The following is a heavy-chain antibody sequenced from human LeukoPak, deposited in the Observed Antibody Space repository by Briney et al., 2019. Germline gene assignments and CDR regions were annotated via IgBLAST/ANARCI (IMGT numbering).Heavy chain of an antibody. Sequence: PSETLSLTCTVSGGSIKHYYWSWIRQPPASGLEWLAYVYDNGRTNYNSSLRSRLTISVDTSRNQFSLNLTSVTAADTAVYYCARHGYDTYFYQAHFDYXX. CDR2: VYDNGRT. CDR1: GGSIKHYY. J-gene: IGHJ4*01. V-gene: IGHV4-59*08. D-gene: IGHD3-22*01. CDR3: ARHGYDTYFYQAHFDY.